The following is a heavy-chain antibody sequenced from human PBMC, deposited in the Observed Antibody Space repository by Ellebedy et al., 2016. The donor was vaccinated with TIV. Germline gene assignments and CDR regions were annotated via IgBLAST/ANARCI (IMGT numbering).Heavy chain of an antibody. CDR3: AREGPSGELEIDP. D-gene: IGHD1-26*01. CDR1: GYTFTGYY. J-gene: IGHJ5*02. CDR2: ISAYNGNT. V-gene: IGHV1-18*04. Sequence: ASVKVSCKASGYTFTGYYMHWVRQAPGQGLEWMGWISAYNGNTNYAQKLQGRVTMTTDTSTSTAYMELRSLRSDDTAVYYCAREGPSGELEIDPWGQGTLVTVSS.